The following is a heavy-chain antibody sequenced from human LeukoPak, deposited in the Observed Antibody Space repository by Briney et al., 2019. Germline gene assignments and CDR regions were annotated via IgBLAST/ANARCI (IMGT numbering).Heavy chain of an antibody. CDR1: GYTFTSYY. J-gene: IGHJ4*02. CDR3: ARGGVAAAKRSYFDY. V-gene: IGHV1-46*01. Sequence: ASVKVSCKASGYTFTSYYMHWVRQAPGQGLEWMGIINPSGGSTSYAQKFQGRVTMTRDTSTSTVYMELSSLRSEDTAVYYCARGGVAAAKRSYFDYWGQGTLVTVSS. CDR2: INPSGGST. D-gene: IGHD2-15*01.